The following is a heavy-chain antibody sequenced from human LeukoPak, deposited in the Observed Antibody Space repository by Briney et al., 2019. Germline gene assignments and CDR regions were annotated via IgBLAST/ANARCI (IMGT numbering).Heavy chain of an antibody. CDR1: RFTFSSYE. CDR3: ARDSGGYYMDV. D-gene: IGHD3-10*01. V-gene: IGHV3-48*03. J-gene: IGHJ6*03. Sequence: PGGSLRLSCAASRFTFSSYEMNWVRQAPGKGLEWVSYISSSGSTMYYADSVKGRFTISRDNAKNSLYLQMNSLRAEDTAVYYCARDSGGYYMDVWGKGTTVTISS. CDR2: ISSSGSTM.